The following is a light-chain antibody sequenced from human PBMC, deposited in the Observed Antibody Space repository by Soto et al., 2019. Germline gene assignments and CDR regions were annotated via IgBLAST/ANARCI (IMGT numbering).Light chain of an antibody. CDR1: SSDVGGYNY. Sequence: QSVLTQPRSVSGSPGQSVTISCTGTSSDVGGYNYVSWYQQHPGKAPKLMIYDVSKRPSGVPDRFSGSKSGNTASLTISGLQAEDEADYYGCSYAGSYTVFVGGTKLTVL. CDR3: CSYAGSYTV. J-gene: IGLJ3*02. V-gene: IGLV2-11*01. CDR2: DVS.